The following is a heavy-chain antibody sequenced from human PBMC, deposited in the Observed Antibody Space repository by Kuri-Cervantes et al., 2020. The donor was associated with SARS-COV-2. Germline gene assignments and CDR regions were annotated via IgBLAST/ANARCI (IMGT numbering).Heavy chain of an antibody. CDR1: GFDFKIYA. V-gene: IGHV3-23*01. CDR2: IYGSGERT. CDR3: AKDGYNWGDYFDY. Sequence: GESLRLSCTASGFDFKIYAMSWVRQAPGKGLEWVSSIYGSGERTYYADSVKGRFTVSRDNLRNTLYLEMNSLRAEDTALYFCAKDGYNWGDYFDYWGQGTLVTVSS. D-gene: IGHD1-1*01. J-gene: IGHJ4*02.